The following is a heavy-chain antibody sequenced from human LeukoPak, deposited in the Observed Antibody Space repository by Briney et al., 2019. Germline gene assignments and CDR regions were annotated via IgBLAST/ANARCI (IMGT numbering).Heavy chain of an antibody. D-gene: IGHD3-22*01. Sequence: GGSLRLSCAASGFTFNYYTMDWVRHAPGKGLEWVSSISSSSTNIHYADSLKGRFTISRDNAKNPLYLQMDSLRAEDTALYFCVRSHYDLYAFFDYWGQGTLVTVSS. CDR1: GFTFNYYT. V-gene: IGHV3-21*01. J-gene: IGHJ4*02. CDR3: VRSHYDLYAFFDY. CDR2: ISSSSTNI.